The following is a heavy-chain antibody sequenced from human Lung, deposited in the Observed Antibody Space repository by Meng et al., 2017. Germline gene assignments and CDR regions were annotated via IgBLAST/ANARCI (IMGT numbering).Heavy chain of an antibody. CDR2: INHSGST. D-gene: IGHD4-11*01. J-gene: IGHJ4*02. V-gene: IGHV4-34*01. CDR1: GGSFSDYY. Sequence: QVQLRQWGAGLVRPADTLSLTCFVSGGSFSDYYWTWIRQPPGKGLEWIGEINHSGSTNYNPSLESRATISVDTSQNNLSLKLSSVTAADSAVYYCARGPTTMAHDFDYWGQGTLVTVFS. CDR3: ARGPTTMAHDFDY.